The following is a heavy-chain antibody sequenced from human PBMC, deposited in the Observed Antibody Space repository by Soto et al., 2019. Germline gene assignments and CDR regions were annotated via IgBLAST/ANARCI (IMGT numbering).Heavy chain of an antibody. J-gene: IGHJ4*02. CDR3: ARDSDYYSSCSFDY. CDR2: IYYSGSS. CDR1: GDSISSSGYS. V-gene: IGHV4-31*03. Sequence: SETLSLTCRVSGDSISSSGYSWSRIRQRPGKGLEGIGNIYYSGSSYNNPSLKSRVTISVNKSKNQFSLNLRSVTAADTAAYFCARDSDYYSSCSFDYWGQGTLVTVSS. D-gene: IGHD3-10*01.